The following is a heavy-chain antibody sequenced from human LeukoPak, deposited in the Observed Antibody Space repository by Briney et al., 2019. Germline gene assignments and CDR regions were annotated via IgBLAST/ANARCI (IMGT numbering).Heavy chain of an antibody. V-gene: IGHV3-23*01. CDR3: AKGSVAVALIDY. J-gene: IGHJ4*02. CDR2: ISGSGNIT. Sequence: GGSLRLSCVVSGFTFSTYAMSWVRQAPGKGLEWVSAISGSGNITHYADSVKGRFTISRDNSKNTLYLQMNSLRAEDTAVYYCAKGSVAVALIDYWGQGTLVTVSS. CDR1: GFTFSTYA. D-gene: IGHD6-19*01.